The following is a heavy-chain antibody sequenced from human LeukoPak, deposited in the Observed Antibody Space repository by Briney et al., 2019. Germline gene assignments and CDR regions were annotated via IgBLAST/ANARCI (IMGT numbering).Heavy chain of an antibody. CDR3: ARYGVTTDYFDY. J-gene: IGHJ4*02. Sequence: NPSETLSLTCTVSGGSISSYYWSWIRQPPGKGLEWIGYIYYSGSTNYNPSLKSRVTISVDTSKNQFSLKLSSVTAADTAVYYCARYGVTTDYFDYWGQGTLVTVSS. D-gene: IGHD2-21*02. V-gene: IGHV4-59*08. CDR1: GGSISSYY. CDR2: IYYSGST.